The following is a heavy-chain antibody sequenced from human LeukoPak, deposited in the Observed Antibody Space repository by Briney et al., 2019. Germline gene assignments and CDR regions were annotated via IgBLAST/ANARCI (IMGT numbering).Heavy chain of an antibody. J-gene: IGHJ4*02. D-gene: IGHD3-10*01. CDR1: GFTFSSYA. V-gene: IGHV3-30*04. CDR2: ISYDGSNK. CDR3: ARGKNLLELLPRIDY. Sequence: GGSLRLSCAASGFTFSSYAMHWVRQAPGKGLEWVAVISYDGSNKYYADSVKGRFTISRDNSKNTLYLQMNSLRAEDTAVYYCARGKNLLELLPRIDYWGQGTLVTVSS.